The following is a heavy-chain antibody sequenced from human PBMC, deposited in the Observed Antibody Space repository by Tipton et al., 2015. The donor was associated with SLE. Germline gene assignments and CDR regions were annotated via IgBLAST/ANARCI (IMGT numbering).Heavy chain of an antibody. V-gene: IGHV4-59*11. CDR3: ARDSDGASMVHAFDI. D-gene: IGHD3-10*01. Sequence: TLSLTCTVSGGSIRGHYWSWIRQPPGKGLEWIGYIYYSGSTNYNPSLKSRVTLSVDTSKNQFSLKLSSVTAADTAVYYCARDSDGASMVHAFDIWGQGTMVTVSS. J-gene: IGHJ3*02. CDR2: IYYSGST. CDR1: GGSIRGHY.